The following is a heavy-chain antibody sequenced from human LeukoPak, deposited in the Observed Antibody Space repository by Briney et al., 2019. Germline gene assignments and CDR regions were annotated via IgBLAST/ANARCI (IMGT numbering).Heavy chain of an antibody. CDR1: GFTFSRYG. D-gene: IGHD3-3*01. J-gene: IGHJ4*02. CDR2: IRYDGSNK. Sequence: PGGSLRLSCAASGFTFSRYGMHWVRQAPGKGLEWVAFIRYDGSNKYYADSVKGRFTISRDNSKNTLYLQMNSLRAEDTAVYYCAKDVRFLEWLHTFDYWGQGTLVTVSS. V-gene: IGHV3-30*02. CDR3: AKDVRFLEWLHTFDY.